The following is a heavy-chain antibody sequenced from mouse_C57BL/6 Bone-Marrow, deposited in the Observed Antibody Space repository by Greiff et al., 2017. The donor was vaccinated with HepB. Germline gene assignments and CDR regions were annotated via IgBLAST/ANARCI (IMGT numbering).Heavy chain of an antibody. CDR2: IHPENGDT. V-gene: IGHV14-4*01. J-gene: IGHJ2*01. D-gene: IGHD1-1*01. CDR3: TPDYYGSSPLFDY. Sequence: VQLQQSGAELVRPGASVKLSCTASGFNIKDDYMHWVKQRPEQGLEWIGWIHPENGDTEYASKFQGKATITAGTSSNTAYLQLSSLTSEDTAVYYCTPDYYGSSPLFDYWGQGTTLTVSS. CDR1: GFNIKDDY.